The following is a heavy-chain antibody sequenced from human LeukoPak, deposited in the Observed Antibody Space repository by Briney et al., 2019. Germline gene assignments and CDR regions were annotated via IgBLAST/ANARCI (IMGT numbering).Heavy chain of an antibody. CDR3: AIGSGSYYASFDY. J-gene: IGHJ4*02. CDR2: IYSGGST. D-gene: IGHD1-26*01. CDR1: GFTVSNNY. V-gene: IGHV3-53*01. Sequence: PGGSLRLSCAASGFTVSNNYMSWVRQAPGKGLEWVSIIYSGGSTYYADSVEGRFTISRDNSKNTLYLQMNSLRAEDTAVYYCAIGSGSYYASFDYWGQGTLVTVSS.